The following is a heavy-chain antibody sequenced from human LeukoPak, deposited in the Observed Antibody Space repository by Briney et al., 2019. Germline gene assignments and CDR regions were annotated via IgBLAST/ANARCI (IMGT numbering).Heavy chain of an antibody. CDR2: INSVGTTM. D-gene: IGHD6-19*01. J-gene: IGHJ4*02. CDR1: GFTFSSFE. Sequence: GGSLRLSCEASGFTFSSFEMNWVRQAPGKGLEWISHINSVGTTMYYADSVKGRFTVSRDNAKNSLYLQMNSLRAEDSAVYYCGRLYRFSGPRWGQGTLVTVSS. CDR3: GRLYRFSGPR. V-gene: IGHV3-48*03.